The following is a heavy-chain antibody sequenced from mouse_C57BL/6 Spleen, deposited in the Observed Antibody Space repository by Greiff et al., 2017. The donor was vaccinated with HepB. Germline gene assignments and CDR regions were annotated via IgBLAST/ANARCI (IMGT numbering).Heavy chain of an antibody. V-gene: IGHV3-6*01. J-gene: IGHJ3*01. CDR2: ISYDGSN. Sequence: ESGPGLVKPSQSLSLTCSVTGYSITSGYYWNWIRQFPGNKLEWMGYISYDGSNNYNPSLKNRISITRDTSKNQFFLKLNSVTTEDTATYYCARDYGNSWFAYWGQGTLATVSA. CDR1: GYSITSGYY. CDR3: ARDYGNSWFAY. D-gene: IGHD2-1*01.